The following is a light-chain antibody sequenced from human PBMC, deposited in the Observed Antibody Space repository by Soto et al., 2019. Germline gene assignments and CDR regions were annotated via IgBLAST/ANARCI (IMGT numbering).Light chain of an antibody. CDR2: KAS. V-gene: IGKV1-5*03. Sequence: DIQMTQSPSTLSASVGDRVTITCLASQSISSWLAWHQQKPGKAPKLLIYKASTLKSGVPSRFSGSGSGTEFTLTISSLQSEDFAVYYCQQYNNWPRTFGQGTKVDIK. CDR1: QSISSW. J-gene: IGKJ1*01. CDR3: QQYNNWPRT.